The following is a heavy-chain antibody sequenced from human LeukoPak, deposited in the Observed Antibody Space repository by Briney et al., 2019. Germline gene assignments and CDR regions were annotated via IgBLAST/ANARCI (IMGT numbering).Heavy chain of an antibody. CDR1: GGSISSSSYS. CDR2: IYYSGNT. CDR3: ARIKGYSYGHDAFDI. Sequence: PSETLSLTCTVSGGSISSSSYSWGWIRQPPGKGPEWIGSIYYSGNTYYNPSLKSRVTISVDTSKNQFSLKLSSVTAADTAVYYCARIKGYSYGHDAFDIWGQGTMVTVSS. V-gene: IGHV4-39*01. D-gene: IGHD5-18*01. J-gene: IGHJ3*02.